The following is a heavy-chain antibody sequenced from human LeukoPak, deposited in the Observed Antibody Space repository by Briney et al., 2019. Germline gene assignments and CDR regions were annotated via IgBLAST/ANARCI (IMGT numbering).Heavy chain of an antibody. CDR3: AKIWSPNVLRFLEWLSYYDY. CDR2: ISGSGGST. CDR1: GFSFIDCA. V-gene: IGHV3-23*01. Sequence: GGSLRLSCAASGFSFIDCAMSWVRQAPGKGLEWVSAISGSGGSTYYADSVKGRFTISRDNSKSTLYLQMNSLRAEDTAVYYCAKIWSPNVLRFLEWLSYYDYWGQGTLVTVSS. D-gene: IGHD3-3*01. J-gene: IGHJ4*02.